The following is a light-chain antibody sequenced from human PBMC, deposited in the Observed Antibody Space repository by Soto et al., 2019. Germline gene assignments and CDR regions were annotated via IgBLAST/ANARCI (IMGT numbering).Light chain of an antibody. CDR2: WAS. V-gene: IGKV4-1*01. CDR1: QSVLYSSNNKNY. Sequence: DIVMTQSPDSLAVSLGERATINCKSSQSVLYSSNNKNYLAWYQQKPGQTPKLLIYWASTRESGVPDRFSGSGSGTDFTLTISSLQAEDVEVYYCKQYYSTPLTFGGGNKVEIK. CDR3: KQYYSTPLT. J-gene: IGKJ4*01.